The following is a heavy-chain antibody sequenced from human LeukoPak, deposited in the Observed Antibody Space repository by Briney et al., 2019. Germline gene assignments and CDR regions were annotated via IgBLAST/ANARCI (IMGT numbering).Heavy chain of an antibody. V-gene: IGHV1-69*05. CDR3: ARSRSPGDFDY. CDR1: GGTFSSYA. Sequence: SVKVSCKASGGTFSSYAISWLRQAPGQGLEWMGGIIPFFGTANYAQKFQGRVMITTDESTSTAYMELSSLRSEDTAVYYCARSRSPGDFDYWGQGTLVSVSS. CDR2: IIPFFGTA. D-gene: IGHD1-26*01. J-gene: IGHJ4*02.